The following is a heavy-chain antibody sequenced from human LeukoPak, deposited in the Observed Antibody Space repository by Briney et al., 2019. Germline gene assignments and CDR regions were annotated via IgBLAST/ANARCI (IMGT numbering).Heavy chain of an antibody. CDR1: GYTFTGYY. J-gene: IGHJ4*02. CDR3: ARVRGSGDGFDY. Sequence: ASVKVSCKASGYTFTGYYMHWVRQAPGQGLEWMGWINPNSGGTNYAQKFQGGVTMTRDTSISTAYMELSRLRSDDTAVYYCARVRGSGDGFDYWGQGTLVTVSS. D-gene: IGHD6-19*01. V-gene: IGHV1-2*02. CDR2: INPNSGGT.